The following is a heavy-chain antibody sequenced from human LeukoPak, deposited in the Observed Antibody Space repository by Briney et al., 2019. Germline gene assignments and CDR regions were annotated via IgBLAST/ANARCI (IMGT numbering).Heavy chain of an antibody. CDR2: IYYSGST. V-gene: IGHV4-31*03. Sequence: SQTLSLTCTVSAGSISSGGYYWSWIRQHPGEGLEWIGNIYYSGSTDYNPSLESRVTISVDTSKNQFSLKLRSVTAADTAVYYCATVAVIRGVTYFDYWGQGTLVTVSS. J-gene: IGHJ4*02. D-gene: IGHD3-10*01. CDR3: ATVAVIRGVTYFDY. CDR1: AGSISSGGYY.